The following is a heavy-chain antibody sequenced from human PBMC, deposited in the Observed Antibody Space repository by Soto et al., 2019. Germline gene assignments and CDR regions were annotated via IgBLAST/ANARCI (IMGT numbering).Heavy chain of an antibody. J-gene: IGHJ6*02. V-gene: IGHV3-23*01. CDR2: MSGSGSGT. Sequence: DVQLLESGGGLVQPGGSLRLSCAASGFRFSTYDMSWVRQAPGKGLEWVSVMSGSGSGTYYADSVKGRFTISRDNSKNTLYLQINSLRSEDTAVYYCVRQAKLTTVTANVGYYYCLDVWGQGTTVTVSS. CDR1: GFRFSTYD. CDR3: VRQAKLTTVTANVGYYYCLDV. D-gene: IGHD4-4*01.